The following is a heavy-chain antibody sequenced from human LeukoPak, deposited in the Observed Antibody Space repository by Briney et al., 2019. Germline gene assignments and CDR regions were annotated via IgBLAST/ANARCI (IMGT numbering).Heavy chain of an antibody. CDR3: ARGYSNYVDY. D-gene: IGHD4-11*01. V-gene: IGHV3-74*01. J-gene: IGHJ4*02. CDR1: GFTFSSHW. CDR2: INGDGSSI. Sequence: GGSLRLSCAASGFTFSSHWMHWVRQAPGKGLVWVSRINGDGSSISYADSVKGRFTISRDNAKNTLYLQMNSLRAEDTAVYFCARGYSNYVDYWGQGTLVTVSS.